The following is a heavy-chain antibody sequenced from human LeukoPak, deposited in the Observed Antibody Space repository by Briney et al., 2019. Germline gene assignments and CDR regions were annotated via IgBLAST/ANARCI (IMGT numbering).Heavy chain of an antibody. J-gene: IGHJ4*02. V-gene: IGHV3-15*01. Sequence: GGSLRLSCAASGFTFTNAWMTWVRRAPGKGLEWVGQIKSKVSGGTTDYSAIVKGRFTISRDDSQNTLYLQMNSLKTEDTAVYYCAKGAPGGSCFDYWGQGTLVTVSS. CDR3: AKGAPGGSCFDY. CDR1: GFTFTNAW. CDR2: IKSKVSGGTT. D-gene: IGHD1-26*01.